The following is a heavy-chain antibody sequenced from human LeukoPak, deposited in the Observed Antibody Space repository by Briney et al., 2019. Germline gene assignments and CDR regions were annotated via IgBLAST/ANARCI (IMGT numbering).Heavy chain of an antibody. D-gene: IGHD3-16*02. V-gene: IGHV1-18*01. CDR1: GGTFSSYA. J-gene: IGHJ4*02. CDR3: ARDGLGELSLTTY. Sequence: ASVKVSCKASGGTFSSYAISWVRQAPGQGLEWMGWISAYNGDTNYAQKLQGRVTMTTDTSTSTAYMELRSLRSDDTAVYYCARDGLGELSLTTYWGQGTLVTVSS. CDR2: ISAYNGDT.